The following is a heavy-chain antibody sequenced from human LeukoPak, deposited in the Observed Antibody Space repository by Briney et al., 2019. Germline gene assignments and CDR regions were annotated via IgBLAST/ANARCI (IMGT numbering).Heavy chain of an antibody. J-gene: IGHJ5*02. CDR1: TFTSTSYW. CDR3: ARDSLST. V-gene: IGHV3-7*01. CDR2: IKPDGSDR. Sequence: GGSLRLSCAASTFTSTSYWMSWVRQAPGKGLEWVATIKPDGSDRYYADSVRGRFTISRDNAKNSLYLQMNSLRVEDTALYYCARDSLSTWGQGTLVTVSS.